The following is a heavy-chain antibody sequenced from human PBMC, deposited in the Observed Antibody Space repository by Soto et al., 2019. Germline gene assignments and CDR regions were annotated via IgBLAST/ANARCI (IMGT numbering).Heavy chain of an antibody. J-gene: IGHJ3*02. D-gene: IGHD3-9*01. V-gene: IGHV3-48*01. CDR1: GFTFSSYS. CDR3: ARVWCFEWLLYEAFDI. Sequence: GGSLRLSCAASGFTFSSYSMNWVRQAPGKGLEWVSYISSSSSTIYYADSVKGRFTISRDNAKNSLYLQMNSLRAEDTAVYYCARVWCFEWLLYEAFDISGQRTIVTGSS. CDR2: ISSSSSTI.